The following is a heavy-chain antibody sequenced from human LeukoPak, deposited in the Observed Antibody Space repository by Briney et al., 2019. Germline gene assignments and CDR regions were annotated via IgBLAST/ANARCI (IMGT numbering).Heavy chain of an antibody. CDR3: AKDFELRYYDFWSGRLFDY. D-gene: IGHD3-3*01. CDR1: GFTFSSYA. Sequence: GGSLRLSCAASGFTFSSYAMSWVRQAPGKGLEWVSAISGSGGSTYYADSVKGRFTISRDNSKNTLYLQMNSLRAEDTAVYYCAKDFELRYYDFWSGRLFDYWGQGTLVTVSS. J-gene: IGHJ4*02. CDR2: ISGSGGST. V-gene: IGHV3-23*01.